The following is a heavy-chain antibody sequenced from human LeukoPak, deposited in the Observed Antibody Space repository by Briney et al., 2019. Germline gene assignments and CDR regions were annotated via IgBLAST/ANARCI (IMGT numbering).Heavy chain of an antibody. V-gene: IGHV4-59*01. D-gene: IGHD2-15*01. J-gene: IGHJ5*02. Sequence: SETLSLTCTVSGGSISSYYWSWIRQPPGKGPEWIGYIYYSGSTKYNPSLKSRVTISVDTSKNQFSLKLSSVTAADTAVYYCARGGSHCSGGSCYSLDWFDPWGQGTLVTVPS. CDR1: GGSISSYY. CDR2: IYYSGST. CDR3: ARGGSHCSGGSCYSLDWFDP.